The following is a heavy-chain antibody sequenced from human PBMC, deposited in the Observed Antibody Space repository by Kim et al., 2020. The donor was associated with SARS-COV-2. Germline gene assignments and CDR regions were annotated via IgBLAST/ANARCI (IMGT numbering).Heavy chain of an antibody. V-gene: IGHV4-39*01. CDR3: ASRGMTTVTLGAFDI. D-gene: IGHD4-17*01. Sequence: PSLKSRATISVDTSKNQFSLKLSSVTAADTAVYYCASRGMTTVTLGAFDIWGQGTMVTVSS. J-gene: IGHJ3*02.